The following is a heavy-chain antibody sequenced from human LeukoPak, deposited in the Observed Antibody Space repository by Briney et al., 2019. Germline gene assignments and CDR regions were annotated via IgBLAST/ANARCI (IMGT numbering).Heavy chain of an antibody. J-gene: IGHJ5*02. CDR1: GYTFTSYG. V-gene: IGHV1-18*01. CDR2: ISAYNGNT. Sequence: GASVKVSCKGSGYTFTSYGIRWVRQARGQGKEWMGWISAYNGNTNYEQKLQGRGTITTDTSTSTAYIELRSLRSDDTAVYYCARAHPTYGDYGANWFDPWGQGTLVTVSS. CDR3: ARAHPTYGDYGANWFDP. D-gene: IGHD4-17*01.